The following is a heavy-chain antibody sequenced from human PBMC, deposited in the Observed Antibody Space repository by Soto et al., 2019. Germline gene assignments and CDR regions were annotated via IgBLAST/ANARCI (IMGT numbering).Heavy chain of an antibody. CDR1: GGTFSSYA. CDR3: ASGYYYDSGSGGHYYYYYGMDV. V-gene: IGHV1-69*01. J-gene: IGHJ6*02. CDR2: IIPIFGTA. D-gene: IGHD3-10*01. Sequence: QVQLVQSGAEVKKPGSSVKVACKASGGTFSSYAISWVRQAPGQGLEWMGGIIPIFGTANYAQKFQGRVTITADESTSTAYMELSSLRSEDTAVYYCASGYYYDSGSGGHYYYYYGMDVWGQGTTVTVSS.